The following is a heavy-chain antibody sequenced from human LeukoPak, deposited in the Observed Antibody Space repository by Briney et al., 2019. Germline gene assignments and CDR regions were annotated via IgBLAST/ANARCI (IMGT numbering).Heavy chain of an antibody. J-gene: IGHJ3*02. V-gene: IGHV4-61*05. D-gene: IGHD3-3*01. CDR2: IYYSGST. Sequence: PSETLSLTCTVSGGSISSSSYYWGWIRQPPGKGLEWIGYIYYSGSTNYNPSLKSRVTISIDTSKNQFSLKLNSVTAADTAVYYCARRTYDLWSGDYTGAFDIWGQGTMVTVSS. CDR3: ARRTYDLWSGDYTGAFDI. CDR1: GGSISSSSYY.